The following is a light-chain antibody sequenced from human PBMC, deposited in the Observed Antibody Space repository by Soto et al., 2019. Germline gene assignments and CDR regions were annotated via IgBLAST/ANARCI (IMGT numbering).Light chain of an antibody. V-gene: IGKV3-15*01. Sequence: EIVLTQSPATLSVSPGERAALSCRASQSVSRSLAWYQQKPGQAPRLLMYDASTRATGIPGRFSGSGSGTEFTLTISSLQSEDVAVYHCQQYNNWPLTFGGGTKVEI. J-gene: IGKJ4*01. CDR1: QSVSRS. CDR2: DAS. CDR3: QQYNNWPLT.